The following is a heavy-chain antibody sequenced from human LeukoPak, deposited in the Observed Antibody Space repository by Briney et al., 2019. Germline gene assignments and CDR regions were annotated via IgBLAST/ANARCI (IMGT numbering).Heavy chain of an antibody. CDR2: ISYDGSNE. J-gene: IGHJ4*02. Sequence: GGSLRLSCAASGFTFSSYAMHWVRQAPGKGLEWVAVISYDGSNEYYADSVKGRFTISRDNSKNTLYLQMNSLRAEDTAVYYCAKVLRVGAIKDFDYWGQGTLVTVSS. CDR3: AKVLRVGAIKDFDY. V-gene: IGHV3-30*04. CDR1: GFTFSSYA. D-gene: IGHD1-26*01.